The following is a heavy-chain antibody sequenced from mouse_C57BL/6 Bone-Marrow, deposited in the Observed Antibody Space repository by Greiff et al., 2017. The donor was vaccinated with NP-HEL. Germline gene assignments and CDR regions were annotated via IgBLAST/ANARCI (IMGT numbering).Heavy chain of an antibody. CDR3: ARQRVDSSGYDY. Sequence: DVKLVESGGGLVQPGGSLKLSCAASGFTFSDYYMYWVRQTPEKRLEWVAYISNGGGSTYYPDTVKGRFTISRDNAKNTLYLQMSRLKSEDTAMYYCARQRVDSSGYDYWGQGTTLTVSS. D-gene: IGHD3-2*02. CDR2: ISNGGGST. V-gene: IGHV5-12*01. J-gene: IGHJ2*01. CDR1: GFTFSDYY.